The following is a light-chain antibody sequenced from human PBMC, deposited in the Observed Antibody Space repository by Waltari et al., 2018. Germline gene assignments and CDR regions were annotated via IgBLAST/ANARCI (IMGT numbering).Light chain of an antibody. J-gene: IGKJ4*01. CDR1: QSVSSY. CDR3: QQRSNWPLALT. Sequence: IVLTQSPATLSLSPGESATLPCRASQSVSSYLAWYQQKPGQAPRFLIYDASNRATGIPARFSGSGSGTDFTLTISSLEPEDFAVYYCQQRSNWPLALTFGGGTKVEIK. CDR2: DAS. V-gene: IGKV3-11*01.